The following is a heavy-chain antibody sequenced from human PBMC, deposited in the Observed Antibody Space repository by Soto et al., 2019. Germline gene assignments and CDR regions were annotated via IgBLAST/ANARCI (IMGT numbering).Heavy chain of an antibody. CDR2: IYYSGST. CDR3: ARGRRSSSWLSGWFDP. D-gene: IGHD6-13*01. J-gene: IGHJ5*02. Sequence: PSETLSLTCTVSGGSISSSSYYWGWIRQPPGKGLEWIGYIYYSGSTNYNPSLKSRVTISVDTSKNQFSLKLSSVTAADTAVYYCARGRRSSSWLSGWFDPWGQGTLVTVSS. V-gene: IGHV4-61*05. CDR1: GGSISSSSYY.